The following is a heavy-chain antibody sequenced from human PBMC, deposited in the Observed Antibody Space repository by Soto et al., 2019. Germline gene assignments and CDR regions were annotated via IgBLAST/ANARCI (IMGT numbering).Heavy chain of an antibody. CDR1: GGSLSRSNW. Sequence: SETLSLTCAVSGGSLSRSNWWSWDRQPPGKGLEWIGEIYYSGSTNYNSSLKSRVTISVDKSKNQFSLQLRSVTAADTAVYYCARGRNLEYSSLVFEYWGQGTLVTVSS. V-gene: IGHV4-4*02. D-gene: IGHD6-13*01. J-gene: IGHJ4*02. CDR2: IYYSGST. CDR3: ARGRNLEYSSLVFEY.